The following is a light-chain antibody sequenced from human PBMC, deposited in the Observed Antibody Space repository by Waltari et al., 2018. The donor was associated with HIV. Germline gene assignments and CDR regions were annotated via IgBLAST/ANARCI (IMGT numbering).Light chain of an antibody. J-gene: IGLJ1*01. Sequence: SYELTQPPSASVSPGQTASIPCSGDKLGDKYACWYQQKPGQSPVLVIYQDSKRPSGIPGRFSGSNPGNTATLTISGTQAMDEADYYCQAWDSSTGVFGTGTKVTVL. CDR1: KLGDKY. CDR2: QDS. CDR3: QAWDSSTGV. V-gene: IGLV3-1*01.